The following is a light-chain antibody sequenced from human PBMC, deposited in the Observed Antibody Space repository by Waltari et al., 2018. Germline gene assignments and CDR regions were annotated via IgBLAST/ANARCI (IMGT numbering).Light chain of an antibody. CDR1: QNVNSN. J-gene: IGKJ2*01. CDR3: HQYNNGPPYT. CDR2: GAS. Sequence: EIVLTQSPGILSLSPGVRVTLSCRASQNVNSNLAWYQHKPGQAPRLLIYGASTTATGIPARFSGSGSGTEFTLTISSLQSEDFAVYYCHQYNNGPPYTFGQGTKLEIK. V-gene: IGKV3-15*01.